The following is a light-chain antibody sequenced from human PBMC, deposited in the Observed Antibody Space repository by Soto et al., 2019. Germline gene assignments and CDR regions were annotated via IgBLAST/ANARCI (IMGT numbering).Light chain of an antibody. J-gene: IGLJ1*01. CDR1: SSDVGGYRY. Sequence: QSVLTQPASVSGSPGQSITISCTGTSSDVGGYRYVSWYQQHPGKAPKLIIYEVSNRPSGVSNRFSGSKSGNTASLTISGLQAEDEADYYCSSYTSSSTLYVFXTGTKATVL. CDR3: SSYTSSSTLYV. CDR2: EVS. V-gene: IGLV2-14*01.